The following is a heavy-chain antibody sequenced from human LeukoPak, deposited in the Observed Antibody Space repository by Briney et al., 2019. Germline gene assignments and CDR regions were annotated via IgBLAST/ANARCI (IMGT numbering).Heavy chain of an antibody. CDR2: VDYSGST. V-gene: IGHV4-61*05. D-gene: IGHD5-18*01. Sequence: PSETLSLTCSVSGGSISSSSSYWGWIRQPPGKGLEWIGYVDYSGSTNYNPSLKSRVTISVDTSKNQFSLKLSSVTAADTAVYYCARLDTAMVHFDYWGQGTLVTVSS. CDR1: GGSISSSSSY. J-gene: IGHJ4*02. CDR3: ARLDTAMVHFDY.